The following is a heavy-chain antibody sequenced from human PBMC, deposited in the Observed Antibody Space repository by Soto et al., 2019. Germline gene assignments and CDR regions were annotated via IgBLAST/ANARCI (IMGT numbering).Heavy chain of an antibody. CDR1: GYTLPELT. CDR3: ATEPGGDFDH. D-gene: IGHD3-16*01. CDR2: FDPDHDKT. Sequence: QVHLEQSGAEVRRPGASVKVSCKVSGYTLPELTLHWVRLTPGKGLDWIGGFDPDHDKTVYAQKFQGRVTMTEDRSTDTTYMELRSLTFEDTAIYFCATEPGGDFDHWGQGVLVTVAS. J-gene: IGHJ4*02. V-gene: IGHV1-24*01.